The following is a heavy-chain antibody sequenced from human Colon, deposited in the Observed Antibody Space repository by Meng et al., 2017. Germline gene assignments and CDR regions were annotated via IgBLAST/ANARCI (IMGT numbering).Heavy chain of an antibody. V-gene: IGHV6-1*01. CDR3: TTWYGEY. Sequence: QLQKSAPGLVRPSQPLSLTCAISGDSVSSNRALWHWVRQSPSRGLEWLGQTYYRSEWQNHYGVSVKSRITINADTSRNHFSLHLNSVTPEDTAVYYCTTWYGEYWGQGTLVTVSS. J-gene: IGHJ4*02. CDR2: TYYRSEWQN. D-gene: IGHD3-10*01. CDR1: GDSVSSNRAL.